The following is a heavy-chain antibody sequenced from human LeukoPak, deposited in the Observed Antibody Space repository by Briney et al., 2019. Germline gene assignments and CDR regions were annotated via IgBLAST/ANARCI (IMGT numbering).Heavy chain of an antibody. V-gene: IGHV4-34*01. CDR1: GGSFSDYY. D-gene: IGHD3-22*01. Sequence: SETLSLTCAVYGGSFSDYYWTWIRQTPGKGLEWIGEMSPSGSSNYNPSLKSRVTISVDTSKNQFSLKLRSVTAADTAVYYCARGRQDVNMILVVMAGVSYYLDAWSKGTTVTVS. CDR2: MSPSGSS. CDR3: ARGRQDVNMILVVMAGVSYYLDA. J-gene: IGHJ6*03.